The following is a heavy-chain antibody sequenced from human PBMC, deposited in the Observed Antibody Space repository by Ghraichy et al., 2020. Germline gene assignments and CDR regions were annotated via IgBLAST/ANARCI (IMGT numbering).Heavy chain of an antibody. CDR2: IYYSGST. D-gene: IGHD6-6*01. V-gene: IGHV4-39*01. CDR3: SRRVYSSSSGFDY. CDR1: GGSISSSSYY. J-gene: IGHJ4*02. Sequence: TLSLTCTVSGGSISSSSYYWGWIRQPPGKGLEWIGSIYYSGSTYYNPSLKSRVTISVDTSKNQFSLKLSSVTAADTAVYYCSRRVYSSSSGFDYWGQGTLVTVSS.